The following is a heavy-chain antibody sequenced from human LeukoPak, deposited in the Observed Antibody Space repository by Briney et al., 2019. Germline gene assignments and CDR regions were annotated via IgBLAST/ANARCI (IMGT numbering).Heavy chain of an antibody. D-gene: IGHD3-3*01. CDR3: ARAFRFLEWFLAFDI. CDR1: GGSLSSYY. CDR2: IYYSGST. J-gene: IGHJ3*02. V-gene: IGHV4-59*13. Sequence: SDALSLTYTLSGGSLSSYYWSWLRQPPGTGLEGIGYIYYSGSTNYHPSLKSRVTISVDTSKNQFSLKLSSGPAADTAVYYCARAFRFLEWFLAFDIWGQGTMVTVSS.